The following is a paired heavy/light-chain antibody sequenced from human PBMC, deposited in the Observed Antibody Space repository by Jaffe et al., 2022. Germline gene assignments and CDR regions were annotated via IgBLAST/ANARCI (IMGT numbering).Light chain of an antibody. CDR3: QQYARSPHA. V-gene: IGKV3-20*01. J-gene: IGKJ2*01. CDR1: QSVNSDS. Sequence: IVLTQSPGTLSLSPGERATLSCRASQSVNSDSLAWFQHKPGQAPRLLIYGASSRATGIADRFSGSGSGTDFTLTISGLEPEDVAVYYCQQYARSPHAFGQGTKLEIK. CDR2: GAS.
Heavy chain of an antibody. CDR3: TRESFESNGYRVEFAP. CDR1: GFTVGDVA. J-gene: IGHJ5*02. Sequence: EVHLVESGGGLVQPGRSLRLSCAASGFTVGDVAMSWVRQAPGKGLEWAAIIRRKTHGGTTDYAASVKGRFTISRDESKNIAYLQMNSLTTEDTGVYYCTRESFESNGYRVEFAPWGQGTLVTVSS. V-gene: IGHV3-49*04. CDR2: IRRKTHGGTT. D-gene: IGHD3-22*01.